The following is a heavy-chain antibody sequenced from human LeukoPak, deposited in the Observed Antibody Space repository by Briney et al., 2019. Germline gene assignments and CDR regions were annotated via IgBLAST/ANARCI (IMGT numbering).Heavy chain of an antibody. CDR1: GYIFTDYY. D-gene: IGHD5-18*01. V-gene: IGHV1-2*02. CDR3: ARGDTTMRYPMDV. Sequence: ALVKVSCKASGYIFTDYYMHWVRQAPGQRLEWLGWINPKSGGTNYPQRFQGSVTMTRDTSISTAYLELRRLRSDDTAVYYCARGDTTMRYPMDVWGKGTTVTVSS. J-gene: IGHJ6*04. CDR2: INPKSGGT.